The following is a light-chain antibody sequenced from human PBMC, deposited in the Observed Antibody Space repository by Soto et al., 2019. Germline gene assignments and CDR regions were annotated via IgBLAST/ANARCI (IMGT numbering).Light chain of an antibody. J-gene: IGKJ1*01. CDR1: QSVSTN. Sequence: EAVLTQSPATLSVSPGERATLSCRASQSVSTNLAWYQQRPGQAPRLLIYGASKRAIGLPARFSGSGSGTEFTLTISSLQSEDFAVYYCQHYHDWPPRTFGQGTKVDIK. V-gene: IGKV3-15*01. CDR3: QHYHDWPPRT. CDR2: GAS.